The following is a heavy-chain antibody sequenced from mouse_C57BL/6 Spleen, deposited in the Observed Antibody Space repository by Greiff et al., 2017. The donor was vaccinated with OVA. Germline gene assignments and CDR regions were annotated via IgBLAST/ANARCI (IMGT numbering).Heavy chain of an antibody. V-gene: IGHV3-6*01. CDR3: ARDGYSLYAMDY. J-gene: IGHJ4*01. Sequence: VQLKESGPGLVKPSQSLSLTCSVTGYSITSGYYWNWIRQFPGNKLEWMGYISYDGSNDYNPSLKNRISITRDTSKNQFFLKLNSVTTEDTATYYCARDGYSLYAMDYWGQGTSVTVSS. CDR1: GYSITSGYY. CDR2: ISYDGSN. D-gene: IGHD2-3*01.